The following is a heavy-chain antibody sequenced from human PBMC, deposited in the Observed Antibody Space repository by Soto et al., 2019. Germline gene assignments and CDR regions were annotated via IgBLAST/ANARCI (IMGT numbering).Heavy chain of an antibody. J-gene: IGHJ6*02. V-gene: IGHV1-8*01. CDR3: LGWSGPGGMDV. CDR1: GYTFTNYD. Sequence: QVQLVQSGAEAEKPGASVKVSCKASGYTFTNYDINWVRQATGQGLEWMGWMNPNSGNTGYAQKFRGRLTMTRNTSTSTAYMELSSLRSEDTAVYYCLGWSGPGGMDVWGQGTTVTVSS. D-gene: IGHD3-3*01. CDR2: MNPNSGNT.